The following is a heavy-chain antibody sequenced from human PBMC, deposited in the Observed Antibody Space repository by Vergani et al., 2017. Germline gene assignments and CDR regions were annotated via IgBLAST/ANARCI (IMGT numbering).Heavy chain of an antibody. V-gene: IGHV3-30*03. CDR3: ATKSCGTPGCQIGYFRE. Sequence: QVQLVESGGGVVQPGRSLRLSCVVSGFTSSYYGMHWVRQAPGKGLEWVAVISYDGTQKYYADSVQGRFTISRDNSKSTLYLQMNSLRTEDTAVYYCATKSCGTPGCQIGYFREWGQGTLVIVAS. J-gene: IGHJ1*01. CDR1: GFTSSYYG. CDR2: ISYDGTQK. D-gene: IGHD1-1*01.